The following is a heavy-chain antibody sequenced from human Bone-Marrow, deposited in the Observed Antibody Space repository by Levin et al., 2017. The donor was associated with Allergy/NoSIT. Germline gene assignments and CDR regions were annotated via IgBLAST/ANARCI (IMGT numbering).Heavy chain of an antibody. CDR3: AKALLTGASDS. Sequence: KISCKASGGTFSTYAITWVRQAPGQGLEWMGGISPIFGPANYAQKFQGRLTITADESTRTAYMDLSNLRSDDTAVYYCAKALLTGASDSWGQGTLVTVSS. CDR1: GGTFSTYA. J-gene: IGHJ4*02. CDR2: ISPIFGPA. V-gene: IGHV1-69*01. D-gene: IGHD3-9*01.